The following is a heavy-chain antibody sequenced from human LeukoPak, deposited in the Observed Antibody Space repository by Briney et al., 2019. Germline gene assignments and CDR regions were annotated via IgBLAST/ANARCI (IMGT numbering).Heavy chain of an antibody. CDR2: INAGHGNT. V-gene: IGHV1-3*01. D-gene: IGHD3-10*01. CDR1: GYTFTNYA. CDR3: ARGIYGSGAYY. Sequence: ASVKVSCKASGYTFTNYAMHWVRQAPGQRLEWMGWINAGHGNTKYSQEFQGRVTITRDTSTSTAYMELRSLRSDDTAVYYCARGIYGSGAYYWGQGTLVTVSS. J-gene: IGHJ4*02.